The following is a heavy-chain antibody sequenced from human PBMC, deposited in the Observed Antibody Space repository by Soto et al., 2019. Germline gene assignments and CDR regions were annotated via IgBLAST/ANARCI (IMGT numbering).Heavy chain of an antibody. CDR3: ARGRTMTTVTTSNHWYFDL. CDR1: GGSFSGYY. CDR2: INHSGST. Sequence: QVQLQQGGAGLLKPSETLSLTCAVYGGSFSGYYWSWIRQPPGKGLEWIGEINHSGSTNYNPSLKSRVTISVDTSKNQFSLKLSSVTAADTAVYYCARGRTMTTVTTSNHWYFDLWGRGTLVTVSS. V-gene: IGHV4-34*01. D-gene: IGHD4-17*01. J-gene: IGHJ2*01.